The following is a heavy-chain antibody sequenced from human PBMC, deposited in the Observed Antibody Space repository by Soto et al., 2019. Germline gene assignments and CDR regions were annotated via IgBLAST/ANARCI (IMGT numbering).Heavy chain of an antibody. V-gene: IGHV3-7*01. CDR2: IKGDGSER. Sequence: EVLLVESGGGLVQPGGPLTLSCAASRFTFGSYWMNWVRQAQGKGLEWVANIKGDGSERNYVDSVEGRFIISRDNTKNSLDLQMNSLRVEDTAVYYCAAGFPPDFWGQGTLVTVSS. D-gene: IGHD3-10*01. J-gene: IGHJ4*02. CDR3: AAGFPPDF. CDR1: RFTFGSYW.